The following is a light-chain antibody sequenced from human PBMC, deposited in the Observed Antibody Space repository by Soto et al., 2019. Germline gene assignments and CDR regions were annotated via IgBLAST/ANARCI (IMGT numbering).Light chain of an antibody. CDR2: DVS. J-gene: IGLJ1*01. V-gene: IGLV2-14*01. Sequence: QSALTQPASVSGSPGQSITISCTGTSSDVGGSNYVSWYQQHPGKAPKLIISDVSYRPSGVSNRFSGSKSGNTASLPISGLQVEDEYYYYCSSYTSSSTYVFGTGTKLTVL. CDR3: SSYTSSSTYV. CDR1: SSDVGGSNY.